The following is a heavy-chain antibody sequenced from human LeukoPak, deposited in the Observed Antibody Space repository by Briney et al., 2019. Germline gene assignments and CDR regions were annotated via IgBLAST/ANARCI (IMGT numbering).Heavy chain of an antibody. CDR1: GFTFSRYW. J-gene: IGHJ4*02. D-gene: IGHD1-1*01. CDR3: VKDRTREGNRLFEH. Sequence: GGSPRLSCAVSGFTFSRYWMHWVRQAPGKGLVWVSRINTDGTSTNYADSVKGRFTISRDNAKNTLYLQMNSLRDEGTAVYYCVKDRTREGNRLFEHWGQGTLVTVSS. CDR2: INTDGTST. V-gene: IGHV3-74*01.